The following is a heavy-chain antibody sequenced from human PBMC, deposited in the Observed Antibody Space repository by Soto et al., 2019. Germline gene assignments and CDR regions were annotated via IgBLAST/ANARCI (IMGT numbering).Heavy chain of an antibody. CDR3: ARDQDEMVVGVAAIPLY. D-gene: IGHD2-15*01. CDR1: GYTFTSYG. V-gene: IGHV1-18*01. Sequence: AAVKVSCKASGYTFTSYGISWVRQAPGQGLEWMGWISAYNGNTNYAQKLQGRVTMTTDTSTSTAYMELSSLRSDDTAVYYCARDQDEMVVGVAAIPLYWGQGTMATVSS. J-gene: IGHJ4*02. CDR2: ISAYNGNT.